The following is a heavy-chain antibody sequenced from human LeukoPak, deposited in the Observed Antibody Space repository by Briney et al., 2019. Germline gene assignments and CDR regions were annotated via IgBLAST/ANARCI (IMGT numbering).Heavy chain of an antibody. CDR1: GGSISSYY. Sequence: SETLSLTCTVSGGSISSYYWSWIRQPPGKGLEWIGYIYYSGSTNYNPSLKSRVTISVNTSKNQLSLKLSSVTAADSAVYYCARARTGFDLWGQGALVAVSS. J-gene: IGHJ5*02. V-gene: IGHV4-59*01. CDR3: ARARTGFDL. CDR2: IYYSGST. D-gene: IGHD1-1*01.